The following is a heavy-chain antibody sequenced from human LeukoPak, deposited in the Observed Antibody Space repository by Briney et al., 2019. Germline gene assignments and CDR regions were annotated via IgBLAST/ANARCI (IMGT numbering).Heavy chain of an antibody. V-gene: IGHV4-39*01. CDR1: RGSIRTADYY. CDR2: IYFSGTP. J-gene: IGHJ5*01. D-gene: IGHD6-13*01. CDR3: ARTSSWYAGAWFDS. Sequence: SETLSLTCTVSRGSIRTADYYWTWVRQPPGEGLEWLGSIYFSGTPYFNPSLKSRVAVSIDTSKNQFSLKVTSVNASDTAVYFCARTSSWYAGAWFDSWGQGTLVTVSS.